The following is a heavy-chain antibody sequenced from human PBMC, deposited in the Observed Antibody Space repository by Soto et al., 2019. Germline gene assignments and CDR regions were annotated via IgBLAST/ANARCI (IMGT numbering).Heavy chain of an antibody. CDR3: ARDVESSRYYDSSVQRGPI. J-gene: IGHJ3*02. CDR2: IWYDGSNK. D-gene: IGHD3-22*01. CDR1: GFTFSSYG. V-gene: IGHV3-33*01. Sequence: GGSLRLSCAASGFTFSSYGMHWVRQAPGKGLEWVAVIWYDGSNKYYADSVKGRFTISRDNSKNTLYLQMNSLRAEDTAVYYCARDVESSRYYDSSVQRGPIWGQGTMVTVSS.